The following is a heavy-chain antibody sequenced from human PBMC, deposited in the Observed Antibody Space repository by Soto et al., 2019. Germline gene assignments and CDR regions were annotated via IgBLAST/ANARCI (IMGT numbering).Heavy chain of an antibody. CDR2: ISSTTHYI. CDR3: ARESEDLTSNFDY. CDR1: GFTFTRYS. V-gene: IGHV3-21*06. J-gene: IGHJ4*02. Sequence: GGSLRLSCAASGFTFTRYSMNWVRQAPGKGLEWVSSISSTTHYIYYADSMRGRFTISRDNAKNAAYLEMNSLRAEDTAVYYCARESEDLTSNFDYWGQGTPVTVSS.